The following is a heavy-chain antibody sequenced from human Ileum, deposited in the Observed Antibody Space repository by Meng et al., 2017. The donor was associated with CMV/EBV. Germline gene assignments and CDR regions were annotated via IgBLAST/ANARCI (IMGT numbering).Heavy chain of an antibody. CDR3: ARCGYYYDSSGYYY. V-gene: IGHV3-21*01. CDR1: GFTFSSYS. CDR2: ISSSSSYI. J-gene: IGHJ4*02. D-gene: IGHD3-22*01. Sequence: SGFTFSSYSMGWVRQAPGTGLEWVSSISSSSSYIYYADSVKGRFTISRDNAKNSLYLQMNSLRAEDTAVYYCARCGYYYDSSGYYYWGQGTLVTVSS.